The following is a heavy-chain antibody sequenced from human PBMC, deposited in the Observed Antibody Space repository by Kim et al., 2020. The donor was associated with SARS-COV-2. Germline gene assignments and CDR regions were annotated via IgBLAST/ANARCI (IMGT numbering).Heavy chain of an antibody. V-gene: IGHV1-18*04. J-gene: IGHJ4*02. CDR1: GYTFTSYG. Sequence: ASVKVSCKASGYTFTSYGISWVRQAPGQGLEWMGWISAYNGNTNYAQKLQDRVTMTTDTSTSTAYMELRSLRSDDTAVYYCARDLSQWREWELPFDYWGQGTLVTVSS. D-gene: IGHD1-26*01. CDR2: ISAYNGNT. CDR3: ARDLSQWREWELPFDY.